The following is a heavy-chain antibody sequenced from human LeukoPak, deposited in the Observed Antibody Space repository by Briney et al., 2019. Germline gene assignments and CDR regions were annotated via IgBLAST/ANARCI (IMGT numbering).Heavy chain of an antibody. J-gene: IGHJ6*03. V-gene: IGHV3-30*02. CDR3: AKLGLAVAGIFVNYYYYYMDV. D-gene: IGHD6-19*01. CDR2: IRYDGSNK. Sequence: GGSLRLSCAAAGFTFSSYGMHWVRQAPGKGLEWVAFIRYDGSNKYYADSVKGRFTISRDNSKNTLYLQMISLRAEDTAVYYCAKLGLAVAGIFVNYYYYYMDVWGKGTTVTISS. CDR1: GFTFSSYG.